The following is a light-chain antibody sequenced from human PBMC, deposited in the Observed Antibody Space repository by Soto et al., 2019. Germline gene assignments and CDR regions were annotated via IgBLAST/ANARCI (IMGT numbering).Light chain of an antibody. V-gene: IGLV2-8*01. CDR3: SSYAGSNEV. CDR1: SSDIGGYNY. Sequence: ALTQPPSASGSPGQSVTISCTGTSSDIGGYNYVSWYQQHPGKAPKLIIYEVSKRPSGVPDRFSGSKSGNTASLTLSGLQAEDEADYYCSSYAGSNEVFGGGTKLTVL. CDR2: EVS. J-gene: IGLJ2*01.